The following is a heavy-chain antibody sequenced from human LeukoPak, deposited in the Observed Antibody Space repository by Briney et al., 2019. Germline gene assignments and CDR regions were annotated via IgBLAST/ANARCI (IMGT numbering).Heavy chain of an antibody. Sequence: GASVKVSCKASGYTFTSYGISWVRQAPGQGLEWMGWISAYNGNTNYAQKLQGRVTMTTDTSTSTAYMELRSLRSDDTAVYYCARDLRWEGHGFYFDYWGQGTLVTVSS. CDR3: ARDLRWEGHGFYFDY. V-gene: IGHV1-18*01. D-gene: IGHD1-26*01. J-gene: IGHJ4*02. CDR1: GYTFTSYG. CDR2: ISAYNGNT.